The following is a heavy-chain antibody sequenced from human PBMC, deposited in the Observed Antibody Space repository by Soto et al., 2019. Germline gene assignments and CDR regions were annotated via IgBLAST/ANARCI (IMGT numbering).Heavy chain of an antibody. V-gene: IGHV3-30-3*01. CDR2: ISYDGSNK. D-gene: IGHD3-10*01. CDR3: AGSITMVRGVINYYYYGMDV. Sequence: GGSLRLSCAASGFTFSSYAMHWVRQAPGKGLEWVAVISYDGSNKYYADSVKGRFTISRDNSKNTLYLQMNSLRAEDTAVYYRAGSITMVRGVINYYYYGMDVWGQGTTVTVSS. CDR1: GFTFSSYA. J-gene: IGHJ6*02.